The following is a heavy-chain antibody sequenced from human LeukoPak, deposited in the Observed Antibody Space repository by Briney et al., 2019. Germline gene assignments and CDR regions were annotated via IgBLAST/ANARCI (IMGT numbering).Heavy chain of an antibody. J-gene: IGHJ4*02. CDR3: ARDPRDRGYFDY. CDR2: IYYRGST. Sequence: SETLSLTCTVSGDSISSSSYYWAWIRQPPGKELEWIGSIYYRGSTYYNPSLKSRVTISVDTSKNQFSLKLTSLTAADTAVYYCARDPRDRGYFDYWGQGTLVTVSS. CDR1: GDSISSSSYY. V-gene: IGHV4-39*07.